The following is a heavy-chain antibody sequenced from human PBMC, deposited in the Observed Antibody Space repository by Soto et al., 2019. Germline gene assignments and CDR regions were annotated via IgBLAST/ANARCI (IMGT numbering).Heavy chain of an antibody. CDR2: IIPISGTA. D-gene: IGHD2-2*01. CDR1: GGTFSSYA. J-gene: IGHJ6*02. Sequence: QVQLVQSGAEVKKPGSSVKVSCKASGGTFSSYAISWVRQAPGQGLEWMGGIIPISGTANYAQKFQGRVTITADASTRTAYMELSSLRSEDTAVYYCARSQGSSTSLEIYDYYYYGMDVWCQGTTVTVSS. CDR3: ARSQGSSTSLEIYDYYYYGMDV. V-gene: IGHV1-69*01.